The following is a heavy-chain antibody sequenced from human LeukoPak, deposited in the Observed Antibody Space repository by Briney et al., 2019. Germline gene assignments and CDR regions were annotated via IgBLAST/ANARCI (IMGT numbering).Heavy chain of an antibody. Sequence: SETLSLTCTVSGYSISTGYYWDWIRQPPGKGLEWIGTFYHGGSTYYNPSLKSRVTISVDTSKNQFSLNLTSVTAADTAVYYCARGGGVGAKYYFDYWGQGTLVTVSS. D-gene: IGHD1-26*01. CDR1: GYSISTGYY. J-gene: IGHJ4*02. CDR2: FYHGGST. CDR3: ARGGGVGAKYYFDY. V-gene: IGHV4-38-2*02.